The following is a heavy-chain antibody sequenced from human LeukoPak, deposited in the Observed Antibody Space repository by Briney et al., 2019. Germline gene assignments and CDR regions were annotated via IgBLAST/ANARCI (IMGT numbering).Heavy chain of an antibody. CDR2: ISTYNGNT. CDR1: GYTFTSYG. D-gene: IGHD6-13*01. J-gene: IGHJ4*02. V-gene: IGHV1-18*01. Sequence: ASVKVSCKASGYTFTSYGVSWVRQAPGQGLEWMGWISTYNGNTNYAQKVQGRVTMTTDTSTITAYMERRSLRSDDTAIYYCARDLTIVAAGTFGYWGQGTLVTVSS. CDR3: ARDLTIVAAGTFGY.